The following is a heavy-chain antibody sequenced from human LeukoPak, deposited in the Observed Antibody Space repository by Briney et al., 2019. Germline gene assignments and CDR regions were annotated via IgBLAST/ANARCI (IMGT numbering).Heavy chain of an antibody. Sequence: PGGSLRLSCAASGFTFSSYAMSWVRQAPGKGLEWVSTISGSGGSTYYADSVRGRFTISRDNSKNTLYLQMNSLRAEDTAVYFCAKDVFNRRLTLTEFDYWGQGTLVTVSS. J-gene: IGHJ4*02. D-gene: IGHD2-21*02. CDR2: ISGSGGST. CDR1: GFTFSSYA. V-gene: IGHV3-23*01. CDR3: AKDVFNRRLTLTEFDY.